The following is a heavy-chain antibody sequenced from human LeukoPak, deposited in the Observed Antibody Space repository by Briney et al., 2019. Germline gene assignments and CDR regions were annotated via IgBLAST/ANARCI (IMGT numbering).Heavy chain of an antibody. CDR3: ARAPRGRYYMDV. D-gene: IGHD1-14*01. CDR2: INHSGST. Sequence: SETLSLTCAVYGGSFSGYYWSWIRQPPGKGLGWIGEINHSGSTNYNPSLKSRVTISVDTSKNQFSLKPSSVTAADTAVYYCARAPRGRYYMDVWGKGTTVTVSS. CDR1: GGSFSGYY. J-gene: IGHJ6*03. V-gene: IGHV4-34*01.